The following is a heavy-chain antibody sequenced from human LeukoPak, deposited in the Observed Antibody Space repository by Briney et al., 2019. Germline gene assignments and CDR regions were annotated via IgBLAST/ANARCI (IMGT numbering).Heavy chain of an antibody. CDR1: GYTFTSYD. V-gene: IGHV1-8*01. D-gene: IGHD3-10*01. J-gene: IGHJ4*02. CDR2: MNPNSGNT. Sequence: ASVKVSCKASGYTFTSYDINWVRQATGQGLEWVRWMNPNSGNTGYAQKFQGRVTMTRNTSISTAYMELSSLRSEDTAVYYCARGSRYGSGSYCGYWGQGTLVTVSS. CDR3: ARGSRYGSGSYCGY.